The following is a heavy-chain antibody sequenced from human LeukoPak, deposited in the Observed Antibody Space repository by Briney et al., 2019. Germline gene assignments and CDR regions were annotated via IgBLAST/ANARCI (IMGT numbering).Heavy chain of an antibody. Sequence: GGSLRLSCVASGIIFSSYAMTWVRQAPGKGLEWVSTISGSGGTSYYADSVKGRFTVSRDNAKNTLHLQMNSLRAEDTAIYFCAKGQSPFYFGSGDYYAMDVWGQGTTVSVS. CDR1: GIIFSSYA. CDR2: ISGSGGTS. V-gene: IGHV3-23*01. J-gene: IGHJ6*02. CDR3: AKGQSPFYFGSGDYYAMDV. D-gene: IGHD3-10*01.